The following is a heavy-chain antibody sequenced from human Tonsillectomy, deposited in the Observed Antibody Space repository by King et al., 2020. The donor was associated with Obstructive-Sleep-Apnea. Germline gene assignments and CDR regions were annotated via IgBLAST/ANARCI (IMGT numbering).Heavy chain of an antibody. CDR1: GGSIISYS. Sequence: QLQESGPGLVKPSETLSLTCTVSGGSIISYSWTWIRQPPGKGLEWMGHVYYSGSTNYKHSLKSRVTISAATSKNQFSLKLSSVTAADTGVYYCARGTGWYGVDVWGQGTTVTVSS. J-gene: IGHJ6*02. CDR3: ARGTGWYGVDV. CDR2: VYYSGST. V-gene: IGHV4-59*01. D-gene: IGHD6-19*01.